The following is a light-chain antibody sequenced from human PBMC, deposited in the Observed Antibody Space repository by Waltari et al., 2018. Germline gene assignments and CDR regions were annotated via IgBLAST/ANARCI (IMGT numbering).Light chain of an antibody. CDR1: QSIGSN. CDR3: HQSSSSPYT. CDR2: HAS. Sequence: DIVLTQSPDFQSVNPKEKVTITCRASQSIGSNLHWYQQKPDQSPRLLSRHASQSVSGVPSRFSGSGAGTDFTLTINSLEAEDAATYYCHQSSSSPYTFGQGTKLETK. V-gene: IGKV6-21*01. J-gene: IGKJ2*01.